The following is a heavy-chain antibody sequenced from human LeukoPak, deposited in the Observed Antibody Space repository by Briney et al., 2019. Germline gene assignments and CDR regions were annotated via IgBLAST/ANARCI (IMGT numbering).Heavy chain of an antibody. CDR1: GGTFSSYA. V-gene: IGHV1-69*04. Sequence: GASVKVSCKASGGTFSSYAISWVRQAPGQGLEWMGRIIPILGIANYAQKFQGRVTITADKSTSTAYMELSSLRSEDTAVYYCARVSGPLGGDRPYWGQGTLVTVSS. D-gene: IGHD2-21*02. CDR2: IIPILGIA. CDR3: ARVSGPLGGDRPY. J-gene: IGHJ4*02.